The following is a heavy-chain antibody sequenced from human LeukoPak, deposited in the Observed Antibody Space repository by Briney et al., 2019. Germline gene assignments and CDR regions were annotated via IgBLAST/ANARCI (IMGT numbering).Heavy chain of an antibody. CDR3: ARDFPYYYDSSGYYIRSALDY. CDR1: GFTFSSYA. V-gene: IGHV3-30*04. Sequence: GGSLSLSCAASGFTFSSYAMHWVRKAPGKGLEWVAIISYDGSNKYYADSVKGRFTISRDNSKNTLYLQMNSLRAEDTAVYYCARDFPYYYDSSGYYIRSALDYWGQGTLVTVSS. J-gene: IGHJ4*02. D-gene: IGHD3-22*01. CDR2: ISYDGSNK.